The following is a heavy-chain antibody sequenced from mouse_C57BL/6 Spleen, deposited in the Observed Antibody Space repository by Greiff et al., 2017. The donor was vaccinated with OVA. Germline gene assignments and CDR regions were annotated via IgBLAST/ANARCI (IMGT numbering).Heavy chain of an antibody. CDR2: ISDGGSYT. V-gene: IGHV5-4*01. D-gene: IGHD2-1*01. Sequence: EVHLVESGGGLVKPGGSLKLSCAASGFTFSSYAMSWVRQTPEKRLEWVATISDGGSYTYYPDNVKGRFTISRDNAKNNLYLQMSHLKSEDTAMYYRARDGNFLDYWGQGTTLTVSS. CDR1: GFTFSSYA. CDR3: ARDGNFLDY. J-gene: IGHJ2*01.